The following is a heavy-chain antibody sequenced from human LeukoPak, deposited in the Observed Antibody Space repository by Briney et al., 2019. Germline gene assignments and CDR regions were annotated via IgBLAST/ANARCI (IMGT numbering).Heavy chain of an antibody. CDR2: INHSGST. Sequence: SETLSLTCAVYGGSFSGYYWSWIRQPPGKGLEWIGEINHSGSTNYNPSLKSRVTISVDTSKNQFSMKLSSVTAADTAVYYCARVGACSIAAVGRGAFDTWGQGTMVTVSS. CDR3: ARVGACSIAAVGRGAFDT. J-gene: IGHJ3*02. CDR1: GGSFSGYY. D-gene: IGHD6-13*01. V-gene: IGHV4-34*01.